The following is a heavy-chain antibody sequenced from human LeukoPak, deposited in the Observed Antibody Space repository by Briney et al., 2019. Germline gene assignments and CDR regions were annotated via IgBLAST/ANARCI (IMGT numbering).Heavy chain of an antibody. CDR2: IKQDGSEK. V-gene: IGHV3-7*03. J-gene: IGHJ4*02. CDR3: ARLRTFDY. CDR1: GFTFSNYW. Sequence: GALRLSCAASGFTFSNYWMSWVRQAPGKGLEWVANIKQDGSEKYYVGSVKGRFTISKDNADNSLYLQMNSLRAEDTAVYYCARLRTFDYWGQGTLVTVSS. D-gene: IGHD1-14*01.